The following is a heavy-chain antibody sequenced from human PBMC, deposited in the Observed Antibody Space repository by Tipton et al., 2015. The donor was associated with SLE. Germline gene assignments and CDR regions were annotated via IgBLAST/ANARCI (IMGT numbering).Heavy chain of an antibody. D-gene: IGHD2-2*01. J-gene: IGHJ5*02. CDR1: GGSISSYY. CDR3: ARVTSRWAAASNWFDP. Sequence: TLSLTCTVSGGSISSYYWSWIRQPPGKGLEWIGYIYTSGSTNYNPSLKSRVTISVDTSKNQFSLKLSSVTAADTAVYYCARVTSRWAAASNWFDPWGQGTLVTVSS. CDR2: IYTSGST. V-gene: IGHV4-59*01.